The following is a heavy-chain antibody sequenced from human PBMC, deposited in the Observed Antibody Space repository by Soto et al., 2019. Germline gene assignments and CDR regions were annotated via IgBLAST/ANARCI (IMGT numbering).Heavy chain of an antibody. Sequence: PGGSLRLSCAASGFDFSSYPIHWVRQAPGEGLEWVAVISYNGRDEYYADSMKGRFTISRDNSRNTVYLQMNSLRPEDTAVYYCAKGSYDSNLDYRGQGTLVTVSS. V-gene: IGHV3-30*04. J-gene: IGHJ4*01. CDR1: GFDFSSYP. D-gene: IGHD2-8*01. CDR2: ISYNGRDE. CDR3: AKGSYDSNLDY.